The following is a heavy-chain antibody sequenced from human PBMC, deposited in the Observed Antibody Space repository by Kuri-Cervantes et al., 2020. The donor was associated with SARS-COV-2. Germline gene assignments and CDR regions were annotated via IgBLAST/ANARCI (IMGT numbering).Heavy chain of an antibody. D-gene: IGHD2-2*02. CDR1: GGSISSYY. CDR2: IYTSGST. Sequence: SETLSLTCTVSGGSISSYYWSWIRQPAGKGLEWIGRIYTSGSTNYNPSLKSRVTMSVDTSKNQFSLKLSSVTAADTAVYYCARRYCSSTSCYINWFDPWGQGTLVTVSS. J-gene: IGHJ5*02. CDR3: ARRYCSSTSCYINWFDP. V-gene: IGHV4-4*07.